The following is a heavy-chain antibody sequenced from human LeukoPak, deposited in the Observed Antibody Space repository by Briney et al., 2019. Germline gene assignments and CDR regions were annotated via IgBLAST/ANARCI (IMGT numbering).Heavy chain of an antibody. Sequence: GSLRLSCAASRFTFSSFVMHWVRQAPGKGLEWVALISYDGSNKYYADSVKGRFTISRDDSKNTLYLQMNSLRAEDTAVYYCAKDLSRYYGSGSYLYYFDYWGQGTLVTVSS. CDR1: RFTFSSFV. J-gene: IGHJ4*02. D-gene: IGHD3-10*01. V-gene: IGHV3-30*04. CDR3: AKDLSRYYGSGSYLYYFDY. CDR2: ISYDGSNK.